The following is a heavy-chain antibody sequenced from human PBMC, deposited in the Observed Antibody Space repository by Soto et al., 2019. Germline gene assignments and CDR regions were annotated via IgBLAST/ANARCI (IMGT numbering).Heavy chain of an antibody. CDR1: GFTFSNYA. CDR3: AKFFGGTGGSSGWPWYFDH. V-gene: IGHV3-23*01. CDR2: ISGSGGTT. J-gene: IGHJ4*02. D-gene: IGHD6-25*01. Sequence: EVQLLESGGGLVQPGGSLRLSCAASGFTFSNYAMSWVRQAPGKGLEWVSAISGSGGTTYYADSVKGRFTISRDNSKNTLYLQMNSLSAEDTAVYYCAKFFGGTGGSSGWPWYFDHWGQGTLVTVSS.